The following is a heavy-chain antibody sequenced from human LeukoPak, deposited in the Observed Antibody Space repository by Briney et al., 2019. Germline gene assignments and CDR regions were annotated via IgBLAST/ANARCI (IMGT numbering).Heavy chain of an antibody. J-gene: IGHJ3*02. Sequence: PGGSLRLYCAASGFTFSSYAMHWVRQAPGKGLEWVAVISYDGSNKYYADSVKGRFTISRDNSKNTLYLQMNSLRAEDTAVYYCARAPWDTYYYDSSGSTGDAFDIWGQGTMVTVSS. V-gene: IGHV3-30-3*01. D-gene: IGHD3-22*01. CDR2: ISYDGSNK. CDR3: ARAPWDTYYYDSSGSTGDAFDI. CDR1: GFTFSSYA.